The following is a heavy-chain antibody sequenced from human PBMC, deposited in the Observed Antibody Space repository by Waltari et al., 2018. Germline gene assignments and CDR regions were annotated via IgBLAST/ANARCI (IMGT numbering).Heavy chain of an antibody. Sequence: QVQLVESGGGVVRPGGSLRLSCAASGFTFSAYGLHWVRQAPGKGREWVASILSDGSKKYFADSVKGRFTISRDNSKNTLYLQMNSLRAEDTAVYYCAKGLGVTNNDGFHVWGQGTMVTVSS. V-gene: IGHV3-30*02. J-gene: IGHJ3*01. CDR1: GFTFSAYG. CDR2: ILSDGSKK. CDR3: AKGLGVTNNDGFHV. D-gene: IGHD4-17*01.